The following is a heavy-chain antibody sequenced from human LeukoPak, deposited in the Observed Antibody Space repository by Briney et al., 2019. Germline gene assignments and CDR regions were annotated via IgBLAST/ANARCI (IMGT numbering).Heavy chain of an antibody. Sequence: GGSLRLSCAASGFTFSGYAVHWVRQAPGKGLEWVAVTRFDGSIKQYADSVKGRFTISRDDSKNTLYLQMNFLKSEDTAVYYCARWGGTRQYYFDYWGQGTLVTVSS. V-gene: IGHV3-33*08. D-gene: IGHD1-1*01. CDR3: ARWGGTRQYYFDY. CDR2: TRFDGSIK. CDR1: GFTFSGYA. J-gene: IGHJ4*02.